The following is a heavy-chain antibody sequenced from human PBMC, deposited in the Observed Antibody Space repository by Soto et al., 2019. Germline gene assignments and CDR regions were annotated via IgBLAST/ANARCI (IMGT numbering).Heavy chain of an antibody. D-gene: IGHD3-9*01. CDR1: GGNFRNHA. J-gene: IGHJ3*02. CDR3: AKEGLRYFDWLLYDAFDI. V-gene: IGHV3-23*01. Sequence: FHRLRYAAAGGNFRNHARSWVRKDTGKGLEWVSAISGSGGSTYYADSVKGRFTISRDNSKNTLYLQMNSLRAEDTAVYYCAKEGLRYFDWLLYDAFDIWGQGTMVTVSS. CDR2: ISGSGGST.